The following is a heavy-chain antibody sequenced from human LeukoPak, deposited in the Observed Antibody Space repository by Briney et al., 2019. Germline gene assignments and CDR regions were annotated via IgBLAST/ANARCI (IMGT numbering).Heavy chain of an antibody. CDR2: INHSGST. CDR3: ARGPEGIVVPAAVYFDY. CDR1: GGSFSGYY. J-gene: IGHJ4*02. V-gene: IGHV4-34*01. D-gene: IGHD2-2*01. Sequence: KPSETLSLTCAVYGGSFSGYYWSWIRQPPGKGPEWIGEINHSGSTNYNPSLKSRVTISADTSKNQFSPKLSSVTAADTAVYYCARGPEGIVVPAAVYFDYWGQGTLVTVSS.